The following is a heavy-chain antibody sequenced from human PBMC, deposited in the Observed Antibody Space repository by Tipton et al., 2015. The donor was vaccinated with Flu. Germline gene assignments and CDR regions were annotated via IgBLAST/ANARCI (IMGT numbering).Heavy chain of an antibody. CDR2: VYPSGTT. CDR3: ARLSYYDVDLKNFYFDH. Sequence: GLVKPSETLSLTCTVSSGSIRSTNYFCAWIRQPPGKGLELIGSVYPSGTTYYNPSLKSRVTISVDTSKSQFSLKLRSVTAADTAVYYCARLSYYDVDLKNFYFDHWGQGVLVTVSS. J-gene: IGHJ4*02. V-gene: IGHV4-39*01. D-gene: IGHD3-10*02. CDR1: SGSIRSTNYF.